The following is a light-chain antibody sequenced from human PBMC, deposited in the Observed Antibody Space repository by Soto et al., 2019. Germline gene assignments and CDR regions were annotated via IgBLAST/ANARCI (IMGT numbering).Light chain of an antibody. V-gene: IGLV2-14*01. Sequence: QSVLTQPASVSGSPGQSITVSCTGTSSDVGAYDYVSWYQHHPGKAPKLTIYEVTNRPSGVSNRFSGSKSGNTASLTISGLQAEDEADYYCNSYTRSTKYVFGTGTKGTVL. CDR3: NSYTRSTKYV. CDR2: EVT. J-gene: IGLJ1*01. CDR1: SSDVGAYDY.